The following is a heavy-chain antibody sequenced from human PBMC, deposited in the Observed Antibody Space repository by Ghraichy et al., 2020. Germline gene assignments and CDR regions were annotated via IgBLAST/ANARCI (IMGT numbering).Heavy chain of an antibody. D-gene: IGHD6-25*01. CDR3: AKDAGPGATYFDS. CDR1: GDSISSDNW. CDR2: IYRTGST. Sequence: SETLSLTCTVSGDSISSDNWWTWIRQTPEKGLQWIGEIYRTGSTNYNPSLKGRVTISMDKSNNQFSLTMYSVTAADMAIYYCAKDAGPGATYFDSWGQGALVTVSS. V-gene: IGHV4-4*02. J-gene: IGHJ4*02.